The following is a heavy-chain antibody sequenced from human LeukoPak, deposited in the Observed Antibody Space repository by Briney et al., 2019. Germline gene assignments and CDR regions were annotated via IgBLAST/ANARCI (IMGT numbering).Heavy chain of an antibody. J-gene: IGHJ4*02. D-gene: IGHD1-26*01. CDR1: GFTFSSYA. CDR2: ISYDGSNK. Sequence: PGGSLRPSCAASGFTFSSYAMHWVRQAPGKGLEWVAVISYDGSNKYYADSVKGRFTISRDNSKNTLYLQMNSLRAEDTAVYYCARELDSGSYWGQGTLVTVSS. CDR3: ARELDSGSY. V-gene: IGHV3-30-3*01.